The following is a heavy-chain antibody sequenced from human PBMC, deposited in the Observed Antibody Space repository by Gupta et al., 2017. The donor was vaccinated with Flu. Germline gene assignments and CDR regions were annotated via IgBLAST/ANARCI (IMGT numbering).Heavy chain of an antibody. CDR2: IAADGSVK. Sequence: EVQLVESGGGLVQPGGSLRLSCSVYEFTFRSFWMDWVRQAPGEGLEWVANIAADGSVKNYADSVKGRFTISRDDARNLLYLQMNSLRPEDTAVYYCVRNRGWQQFDYWGQGALVSVSS. CDR1: EFTFRSFW. V-gene: IGHV3-7*01. D-gene: IGHD5-24*01. CDR3: VRNRGWQQFDY. J-gene: IGHJ4*02.